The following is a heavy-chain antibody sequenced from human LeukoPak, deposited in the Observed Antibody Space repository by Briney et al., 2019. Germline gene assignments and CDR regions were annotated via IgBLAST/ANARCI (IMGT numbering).Heavy chain of an antibody. CDR3: ARVTYYYDSSGKTTYYYYMDV. CDR2: INPSGGST. V-gene: IGHV1-46*01. J-gene: IGHJ6*03. D-gene: IGHD3-22*01. Sequence: ASVKVSCKASGYTFISYYMHWVRQAPGQGLEWMGIINPSGGSTSYAQKFQGRVTMTRDTSTSTVYMELSSLRSEDTAVYYCARVTYYYDSSGKTTYYYYMDVWGKGTTVTVSS. CDR1: GYTFISYY.